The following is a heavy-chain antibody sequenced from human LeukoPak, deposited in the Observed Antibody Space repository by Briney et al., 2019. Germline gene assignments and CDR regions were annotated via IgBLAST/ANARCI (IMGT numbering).Heavy chain of an antibody. Sequence: SETLSLTCAIYGGSFDGYSWSWIRQSPGEGLEWIGEINLGGSTNYNPSLKRRVTMTIDTSKKEVSLKLTSVTAADTSIYFCATSTKTVRPDSWDSWGQGTLVSVSS. CDR3: ATSTKTVRPDSWDS. J-gene: IGHJ4*02. CDR1: GGSFDGYS. D-gene: IGHD6-6*01. CDR2: INLGGST. V-gene: IGHV4-34*01.